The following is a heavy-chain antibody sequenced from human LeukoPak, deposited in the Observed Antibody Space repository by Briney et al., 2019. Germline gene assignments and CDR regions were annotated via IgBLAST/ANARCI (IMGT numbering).Heavy chain of an antibody. J-gene: IGHJ6*03. V-gene: IGHV7-4-1*02. CDR3: ARVSSSPHYYYYYMDV. CDR2: INTNTGNP. Sequence: ASVKVSCKASGYTFTDYYIHWVRQAPGQGLEWMGWINTNTGNPTYAQGFTGRFVFSLDTSVSTAYLQISSLKAEDTAVYYCARVSSSPHYYYYYMDVWGKGTTVTVSS. CDR1: GYTFTDYY. D-gene: IGHD6-6*01.